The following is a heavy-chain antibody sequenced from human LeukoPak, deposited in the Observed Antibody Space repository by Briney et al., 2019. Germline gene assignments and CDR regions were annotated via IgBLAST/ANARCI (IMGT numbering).Heavy chain of an antibody. D-gene: IGHD3-10*01. Sequence: ASVKVSCQPSGYSLTAYYMHWVRQAPGRGLEYMGWINPNSGGTNTSQKFQDRVTLTRDTSISTAYMELSSLTSDDTAIYYCARAYGSGSSYHPDYWGQGTLVTVSS. CDR2: INPNSGGT. CDR3: ARAYGSGSSYHPDY. V-gene: IGHV1-2*02. J-gene: IGHJ4*02. CDR1: GYSLTAYY.